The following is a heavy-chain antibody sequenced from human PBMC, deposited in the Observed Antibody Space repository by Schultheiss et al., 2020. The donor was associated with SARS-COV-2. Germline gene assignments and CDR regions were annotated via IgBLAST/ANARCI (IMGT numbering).Heavy chain of an antibody. Sequence: GGSLRLSCAASGFSFSSYWMTWVRQAPGKGLVWVSAISGSGGSTYYADSVKGRFTISRDNSKNTLYLQMNSLRAEDTAVYYCAKGYSSSWYDYYYGMDVWGQGTTVTVSS. D-gene: IGHD6-13*01. J-gene: IGHJ6*02. CDR1: GFSFSSYW. CDR2: ISGSGGST. V-gene: IGHV3-23*01. CDR3: AKGYSSSWYDYYYGMDV.